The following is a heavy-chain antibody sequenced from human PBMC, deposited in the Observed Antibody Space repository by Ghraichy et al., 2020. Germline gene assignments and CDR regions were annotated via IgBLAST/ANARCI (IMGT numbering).Heavy chain of an antibody. CDR1: GFTVSSNY. V-gene: IGHV3-53*01. CDR3: ALHRRSSPWYFDL. Sequence: GGSLRLSCAASGFTVSSNYMSWVRQAPGKGLEWVSVIYSGGSTYYADSVKGRFTISRDNSKNTLYLQMNSLRAEDTAVYYCALHRRSSPWYFDLWGRGTLVTVSS. D-gene: IGHD6-6*01. J-gene: IGHJ2*01. CDR2: IYSGGST.